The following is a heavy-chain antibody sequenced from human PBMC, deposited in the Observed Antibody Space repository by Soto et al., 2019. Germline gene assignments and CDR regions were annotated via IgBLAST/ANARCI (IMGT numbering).Heavy chain of an antibody. D-gene: IGHD6-19*01. CDR1: GFTFSSYS. CDR3: AREGAVAVPFDY. V-gene: IGHV3-48*02. J-gene: IGHJ4*02. Sequence: EVQLVESGGGLVQPGGSRGLSCAASGFTFSSYSINWVRQAPGKGLGWVSYISSSSRTIYYADSVKGRFTISRDNAKNSLYLQMNSLRDEDTAVYYCAREGAVAVPFDYWGQGTLVTVSS. CDR2: ISSSSRTI.